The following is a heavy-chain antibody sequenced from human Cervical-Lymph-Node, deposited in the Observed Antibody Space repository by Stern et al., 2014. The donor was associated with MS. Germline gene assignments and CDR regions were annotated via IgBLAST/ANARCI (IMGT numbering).Heavy chain of an antibody. CDR1: GGSLSSNP. CDR2: IIPIFDSP. V-gene: IGHV1-69*06. J-gene: IGHJ3*01. Sequence: VQLVQSGAEVKSPGSSVKISCKASGGSLSSNPVSWVRQAPGQGLEWMGGIIPIFDSPNYSQKFAGRLTIIADKSTSTTYMQLSSLRSEDTAIYYCARDGILQTVDAFDLWGQGTMVTVSS. CDR3: ARDGILQTVDAFDL. D-gene: IGHD2-21*01.